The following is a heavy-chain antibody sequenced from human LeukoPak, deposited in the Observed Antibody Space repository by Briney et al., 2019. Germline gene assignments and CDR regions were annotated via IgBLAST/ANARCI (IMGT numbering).Heavy chain of an antibody. CDR3: ATPAAYFYDGGGYLSH. J-gene: IGHJ4*02. D-gene: IGHD3-22*01. CDR1: GFLFSSYA. V-gene: IGHV3-23*01. CDR2: TRGSDAST. Sequence: GGSLRLSCAASGFLFSSYAMSWVRQTPGKGLEWVSVTRGSDASTHYLDSVKGRFTISRDTSKNTLYLQMNSLRAEDTAVYYCATPAAYFYDGGGYLSHWGQGTLVTVSS.